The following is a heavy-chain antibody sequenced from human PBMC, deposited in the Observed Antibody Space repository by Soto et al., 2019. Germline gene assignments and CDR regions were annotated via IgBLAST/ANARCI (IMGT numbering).Heavy chain of an antibody. D-gene: IGHD2-2*01. CDR1: GSSISSRDYY. CDR3: GRVMIGTSRHTDSEY. CDR2: IDYNGVT. V-gene: IGHV4-39*01. Sequence: KPXETLSLTCSVAGSSISSRDYYWGWIRQTPGKGLEWIGNIDYNGVTYYNPSLKSRVTVSKDTSKNQFSLKVASVTAADTAIYYCGRVMIGTSRHTDSEYWGKGTQVTAPQ. J-gene: IGHJ4*02.